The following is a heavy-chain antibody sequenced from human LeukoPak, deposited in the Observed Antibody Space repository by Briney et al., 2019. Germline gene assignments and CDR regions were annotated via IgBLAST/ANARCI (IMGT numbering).Heavy chain of an antibody. V-gene: IGHV4-59*08. D-gene: IGHD5-24*01. Sequence: PSETLSLTCTVSGGSISSYYWSWIRQPPGKGLEWIGYIYYSGSTDYNPSLKSRVTISVDTSKNQFSLKLSSVTAADTAVYYCARNVGDGYNPDYWGQGTLVTVSS. J-gene: IGHJ4*02. CDR3: ARNVGDGYNPDY. CDR2: IYYSGST. CDR1: GGSISSYY.